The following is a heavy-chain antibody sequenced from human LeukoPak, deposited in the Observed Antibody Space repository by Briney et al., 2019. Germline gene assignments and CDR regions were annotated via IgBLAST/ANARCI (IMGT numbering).Heavy chain of an antibody. Sequence: GGSLRLSCGASGFTFSNAWMYWVRQGPGKGLEWVSRINRDGSSTSYADSVKGRFTVSRDNGNNTSYLQMHSLTPDDTAVYYCTRGASYGALRGGMDVWGQGTTVTVSS. CDR2: INRDGSST. D-gene: IGHD4-17*01. V-gene: IGHV3-74*01. CDR3: TRGASYGALRGGMDV. CDR1: GFTFSNAW. J-gene: IGHJ6*02.